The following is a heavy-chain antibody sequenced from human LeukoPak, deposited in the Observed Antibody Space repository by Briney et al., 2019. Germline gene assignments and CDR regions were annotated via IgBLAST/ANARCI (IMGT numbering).Heavy chain of an antibody. CDR3: ARGRIVATILTFDY. Sequence: ASVKVSCKASGYTLTSYAMHWVRQAPGQRLEWMGWINAGNGNTKYSQKFQGRVTITRDTSASTAYMELSSLRSEDMAVYYCARGRIVATILTFDYWGQGTLVTVSS. CDR2: INAGNGNT. CDR1: GYTLTSYA. D-gene: IGHD5-12*01. V-gene: IGHV1-3*01. J-gene: IGHJ4*02.